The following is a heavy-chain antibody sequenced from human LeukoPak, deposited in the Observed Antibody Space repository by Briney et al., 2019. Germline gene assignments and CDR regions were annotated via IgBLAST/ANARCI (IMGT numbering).Heavy chain of an antibody. J-gene: IGHJ4*02. CDR1: GFTFSSYA. CDR3: AKRVNSGSYSFDY. D-gene: IGHD1-26*01. V-gene: IGHV3-23*01. Sequence: PTGGSLRLSCAASGFTFSSYAMSWVRQAPGKGPEWVSAISGSGGSTYYADSVKGRFTISRDNSKNTLYLQMNSLRAEDTAVYYCAKRVNSGSYSFDYWGREPWSPSPQ. CDR2: ISGSGGST.